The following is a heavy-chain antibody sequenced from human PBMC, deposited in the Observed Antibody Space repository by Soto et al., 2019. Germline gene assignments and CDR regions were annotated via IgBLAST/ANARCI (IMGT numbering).Heavy chain of an antibody. J-gene: IGHJ4*02. Sequence: ASVKVSCKVSGYTLTELSMHWVRQAPGKGLEWMGGFDPEDGETIYAQKFQGRVTMTEDTSTDTAYMELSSLRSEDTAVYYCATVGYFSAVTAISYYFDYWGQGTLVTVPS. CDR1: GYTLTELS. V-gene: IGHV1-24*01. CDR2: FDPEDGET. CDR3: ATVGYFSAVTAISYYFDY. D-gene: IGHD2-21*02.